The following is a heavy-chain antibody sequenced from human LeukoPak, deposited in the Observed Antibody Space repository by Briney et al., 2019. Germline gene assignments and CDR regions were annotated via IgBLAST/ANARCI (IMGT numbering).Heavy chain of an antibody. CDR1: GHTFTGYY. CDR3: ARGVFGDPLES. Sequence: ASVKVSCKASGHTFTGYYVYWVRQAPGQGLEWMGWMNPNVGGANFPQKFQGRVTVTGDPAISAAYMELRRLRSDDTAVYYCARGVFGDPLESWGQETLVPVSS. V-gene: IGHV1-2*02. D-gene: IGHD3-10*02. J-gene: IGHJ4*02. CDR2: MNPNVGGA.